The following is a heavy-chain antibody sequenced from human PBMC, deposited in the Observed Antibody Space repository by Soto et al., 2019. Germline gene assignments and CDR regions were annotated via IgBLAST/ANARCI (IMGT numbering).Heavy chain of an antibody. CDR1: GFTFTNYA. V-gene: IGHV1-3*01. J-gene: IGHJ4*02. D-gene: IGHD3-10*01. CDR2: INAGNGHT. Sequence: QIQLVQSGTEVKKPGASVKVSCVTSGFTFTNYAIQWVRQAPGQRPEWMGWINAGNGHTRYSQNFQGRVTITRDTPASTAYMELSSLISEDAAVYYCARGIWTMTRGSYYFDNWGQGTLVTVSS. CDR3: ARGIWTMTRGSYYFDN.